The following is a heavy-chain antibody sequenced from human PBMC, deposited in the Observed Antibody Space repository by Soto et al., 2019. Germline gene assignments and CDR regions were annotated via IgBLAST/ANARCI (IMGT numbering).Heavy chain of an antibody. D-gene: IGHD2-2*01. CDR1: GYTFTSYA. V-gene: IGHV1-3*01. J-gene: IGHJ3*02. CDR2: INAGNGNT. CDR3: ARDSGYCSSTSCYAWADDAFDI. Sequence: GASVKVSCKASGYTFTSYAMHWVRQAPGQRLEWMGWINAGNGNTKYSQKFQGRVTITRDTSASTAYMELSSLRSEDTAVYYCARDSGYCSSTSCYAWADDAFDIWGQGTMVTVS.